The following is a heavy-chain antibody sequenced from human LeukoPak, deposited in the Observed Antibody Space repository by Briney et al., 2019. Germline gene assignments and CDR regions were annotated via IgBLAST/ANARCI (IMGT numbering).Heavy chain of an antibody. CDR3: ARGCSGGSCYPDY. Sequence: GASVKVSCKASGGTFSSYAISWVRQAPGQGLEWMGRIIPILGIANYAQKFQGRVTITADKSTSTAYMELSSLRSEDTAVYYCARGCSGGSCYPDYWGQGTLVTVSS. V-gene: IGHV1-69*04. CDR2: IIPILGIA. J-gene: IGHJ4*02. D-gene: IGHD2-15*01. CDR1: GGTFSSYA.